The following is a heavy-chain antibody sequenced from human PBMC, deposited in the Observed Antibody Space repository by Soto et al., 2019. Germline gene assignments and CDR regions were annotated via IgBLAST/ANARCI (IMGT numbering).Heavy chain of an antibody. CDR3: ARLGGLEMASNHFDY. J-gene: IGHJ4*02. V-gene: IGHV4-4*07. D-gene: IGHD5-12*01. CDR2: IYTSGST. CDR1: GGSISSYY. Sequence: PSETLSLTCTVSGGSISSYYWSWIRQPAGKGLEWIGRIYTSGSTNYNPSLKSRVTMSVDTSKNQFSLKLSSVTAADTAVYYCARLGGLEMASNHFDYWGQGTLVTVYS.